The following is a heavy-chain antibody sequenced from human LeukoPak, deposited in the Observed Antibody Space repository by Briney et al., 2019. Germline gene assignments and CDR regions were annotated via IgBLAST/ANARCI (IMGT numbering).Heavy chain of an antibody. V-gene: IGHV3-13*04. CDR1: GFTFSTYD. CDR2: IDTAGNT. CDR3: ARTSKVTSAMDI. J-gene: IGHJ3*02. D-gene: IGHD4-23*01. Sequence: GGSLRLSCAASGFTFSTYDLHWVRQPTGKGLEWVSAIDTAGNTYYPGSVNGRFTISRENAKNSLYLQMNNVKAADTAVYYCARTSKVTSAMDIWGQGTMVTVSS.